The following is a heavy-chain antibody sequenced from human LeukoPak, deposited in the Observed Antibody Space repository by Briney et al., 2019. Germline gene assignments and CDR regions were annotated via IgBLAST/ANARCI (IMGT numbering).Heavy chain of an antibody. D-gene: IGHD5-18*01. CDR1: GESCSGYY. V-gene: IGHV4-34*01. J-gene: IGHJ6*03. Sequence: SETLSLTCAVYGESCSGYYWSWIRQPPGKGLEWIGEINHSGSTNYNPSLKSRVTISVDTSKNQFSLKLSSVTAADTAVYYCARGTAMATIYYYYYYMDVWGKGTTVTVSS. CDR2: INHSGST. CDR3: ARGTAMATIYYYYYYMDV.